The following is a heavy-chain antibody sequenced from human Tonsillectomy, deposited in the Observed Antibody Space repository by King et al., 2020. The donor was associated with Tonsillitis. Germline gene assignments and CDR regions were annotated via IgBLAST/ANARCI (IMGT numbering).Heavy chain of an antibody. D-gene: IGHD6-19*01. CDR2: ISYDGSNK. CDR3: AKLSEFAVDPDYFDC. J-gene: IGHJ4*02. V-gene: IGHV3-30*18. Sequence: VQLVESGGGVVQPGRSLRLSCAASGFTFSSYGMHWVRQAPGKGLEWVAVISYDGSNKYYADSVKGRFTISRDNSKNTLYLQMNSLRAEDTAVYYCAKLSEFAVDPDYFDCWGQGTLVTVSS. CDR1: GFTFSSYG.